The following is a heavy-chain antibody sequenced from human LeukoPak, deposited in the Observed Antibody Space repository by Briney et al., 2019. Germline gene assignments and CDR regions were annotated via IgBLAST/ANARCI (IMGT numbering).Heavy chain of an antibody. D-gene: IGHD2-2*01. CDR1: GVSISSGNFY. CDR2: VYSTGNT. CDR3: ARDGDAVSAAIAGAFDL. J-gene: IGHJ3*01. Sequence: SESLSLTCTVSGVSISSGNFYWSWIRQSAGKGLEWIGHVYSTGNTKYNPSLKSRVTISADTSKNQISLRLRSVTAADTAMFYCARDGDAVSAAIAGAFDLWGRGTMVTVSS. V-gene: IGHV4-61*09.